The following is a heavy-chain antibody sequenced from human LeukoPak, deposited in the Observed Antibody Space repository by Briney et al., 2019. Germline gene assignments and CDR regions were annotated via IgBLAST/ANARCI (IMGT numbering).Heavy chain of an antibody. CDR1: GFTFSDYY. V-gene: IGHV3-11*06. Sequence: GGSLRLSCSASGFTFSDYYMSWIRQAPGKGLEWVSYIRSSSSYTKYPDAVKGRFTISRDNAKNSLYLQMNSLRAEDTAVYYCARLLYGSGQGWFDPWGQGTLVTVSS. J-gene: IGHJ5*02. CDR3: ARLLYGSGQGWFDP. D-gene: IGHD3-10*01. CDR2: IRSSSSYT.